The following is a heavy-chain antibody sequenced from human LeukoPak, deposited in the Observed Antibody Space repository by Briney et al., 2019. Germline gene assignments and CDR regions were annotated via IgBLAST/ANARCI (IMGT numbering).Heavy chain of an antibody. J-gene: IGHJ4*02. CDR1: GDSVSSNSAA. V-gene: IGHV6-1*01. CDR3: AKASSIAGRPFDY. Sequence: SQTLSLTCAISGDSVSSNSAAWNWIRQSPSRDLEWLVRTYYRSKWYNDYAVSAKSRITINPDTSKNQFSLQLNSVTPEDTAVYYCAKASSIAGRPFDYWGQGTLVTVSS. CDR2: TYYRSKWYN. D-gene: IGHD6-6*01.